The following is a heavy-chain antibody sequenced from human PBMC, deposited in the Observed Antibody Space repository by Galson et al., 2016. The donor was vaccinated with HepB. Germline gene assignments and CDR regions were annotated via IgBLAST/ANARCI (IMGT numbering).Heavy chain of an antibody. CDR3: ARLTKDIVVVPGARAYYFDY. CDR1: GGSISSRSYY. V-gene: IGHV4-39*01. D-gene: IGHD2-2*01. J-gene: IGHJ4*02. Sequence: LSLTCTVSGGSISSRSYYWGWIRQPPGKGLEWIGSIYYSGSTNYNSSLKSRVTISVDTSQNQFSLKLSSVTAADTAVYYCARLTKDIVVVPGARAYYFDYWGQGTLVTVSS. CDR2: IYYSGST.